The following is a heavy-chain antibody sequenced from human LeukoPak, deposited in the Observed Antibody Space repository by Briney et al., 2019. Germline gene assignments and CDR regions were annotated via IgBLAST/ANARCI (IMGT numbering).Heavy chain of an antibody. V-gene: IGHV1-46*01. CDR3: GRGSSTSAYFDY. CDR2: INPSDGST. Sequence: EASVKVSCKASGYTFTSYYIHWVRQAPGQGLEWLGIINPSDGSTSYTQKFQGRVTMTRDTSTSTVYMELSSLRYEDTAVYHCGRGSSTSAYFDYWGQGTLVTVSS. CDR1: GYTFTSYY. J-gene: IGHJ4*02. D-gene: IGHD2-2*01.